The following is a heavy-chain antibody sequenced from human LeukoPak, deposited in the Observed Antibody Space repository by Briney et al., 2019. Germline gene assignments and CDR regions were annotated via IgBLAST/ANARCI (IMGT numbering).Heavy chain of an antibody. CDR1: GYTFTGYY. CDR3: AREENYYDSSGYPDY. V-gene: IGHV1-2*02. D-gene: IGHD3-22*01. Sequence: ASVKVSCKASGYTFTGYYMHWVRQAPGQGLEWMGWINPNSGGTNYAQKLQGRVTMTTDTSTSTASMELRSLRSDDTAVYYCAREENYYDSSGYPDYRGQGTLVTVSS. CDR2: INPNSGGT. J-gene: IGHJ4*02.